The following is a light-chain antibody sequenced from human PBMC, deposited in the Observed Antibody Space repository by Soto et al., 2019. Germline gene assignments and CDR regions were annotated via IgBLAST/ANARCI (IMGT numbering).Light chain of an antibody. CDR3: QSYDSSSSWV. Sequence: NFMLTQPHSVSASPGKTVTISCTRSSGSIASNYVQWYQQRPGSFPTTVIYEDKQRPSGVPDRFSGSIDSSSNSASLTISGLKTEDEADYYCQSYDSSSSWVFGGGTKLTVL. V-gene: IGLV6-57*01. CDR2: EDK. J-gene: IGLJ3*02. CDR1: SGSIASNY.